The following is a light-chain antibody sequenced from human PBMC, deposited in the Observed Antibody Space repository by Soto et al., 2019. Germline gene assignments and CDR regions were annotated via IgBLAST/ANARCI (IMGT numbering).Light chain of an antibody. J-gene: IGKJ5*01. CDR2: DAS. Sequence: IVLTQSPGTLSSSPGERATLSCKASQSVRSSHLAWYQQNPGQAPRLLIYDASTRATGIPDRFSGSGSGTDFTLPISRLEPGDFAVYYCQQYGSSITFGQGTRLEIK. CDR3: QQYGSSIT. V-gene: IGKV3-20*01. CDR1: QSVRSSH.